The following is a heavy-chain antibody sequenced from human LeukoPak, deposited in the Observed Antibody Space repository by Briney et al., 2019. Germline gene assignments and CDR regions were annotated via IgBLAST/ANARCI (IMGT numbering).Heavy chain of an antibody. J-gene: IGHJ5*02. V-gene: IGHV4-4*09. Sequence: SETLSLTCTVSGGSISSYYWSWIRQPPGKGLEWIGYIYTSGSTNYNPSLKSRVTISVDTSKNQFSLKLRSVPAADTAVYYCARGAAAAGTQLQNWFDPWGQGTLVTVSS. D-gene: IGHD6-13*01. CDR3: ARGAAAAGTQLQNWFDP. CDR2: IYTSGST. CDR1: GGSISSYY.